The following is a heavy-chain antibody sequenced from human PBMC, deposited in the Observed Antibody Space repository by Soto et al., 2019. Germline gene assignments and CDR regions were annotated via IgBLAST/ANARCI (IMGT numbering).Heavy chain of an antibody. Sequence: SETLSLTCAGYGGSFSDFHWSWIRQPPGKGLEWIGEIHHRGNTNYNPSLRSRVTMSVDTSQNQFSLKMTSVTAADTAVYYCARTHYSMDVWDKGTTVTVSS. CDR3: ARTHYSMDV. V-gene: IGHV4-34*01. J-gene: IGHJ6*03. CDR2: IHHRGNT. CDR1: GGSFSDFH.